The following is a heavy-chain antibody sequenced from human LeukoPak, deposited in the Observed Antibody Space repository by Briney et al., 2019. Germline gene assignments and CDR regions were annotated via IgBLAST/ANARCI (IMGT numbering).Heavy chain of an antibody. CDR1: GLTFSDSS. Sequence: GGSLRLSCAASGLTFSDSSVHWVRQVSGKGLEWVGRIRSKANNYATAYAASVKGRFTISRDDSRNTAYLQMNSLKTEDTAVYYCTLYGSESPPFDYWGQGTLVTVSS. V-gene: IGHV3-73*01. CDR3: TLYGSESPPFDY. J-gene: IGHJ4*02. CDR2: IRSKANNYAT. D-gene: IGHD3-10*01.